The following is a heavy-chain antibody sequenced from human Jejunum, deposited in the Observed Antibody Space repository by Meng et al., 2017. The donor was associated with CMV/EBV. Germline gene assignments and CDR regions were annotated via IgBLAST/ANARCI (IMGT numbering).Heavy chain of an antibody. J-gene: IGHJ5*02. CDR2: VNHRRDT. D-gene: IGHD3-22*01. V-gene: IGHV4-34*01. CDR1: GGYFTGYY. Sequence: SLTCEIHGGYFTGYYCAWIRQPQGKELEWIGEVNHRRDTDYNPSLNGRVTILVDTSKKQSSLKLSSVTAADTAVYYCARGLDNYYDMTWGQGILVTVSS. CDR3: ARGLDNYYDMT.